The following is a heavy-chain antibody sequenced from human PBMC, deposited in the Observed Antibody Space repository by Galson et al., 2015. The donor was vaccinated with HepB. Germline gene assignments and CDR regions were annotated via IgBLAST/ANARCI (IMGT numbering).Heavy chain of an antibody. CDR3: ARDFLTIFGVVISSPIDY. J-gene: IGHJ4*02. D-gene: IGHD3-3*01. CDR1: GYTFTSYG. V-gene: IGHV1-18*04. CDR2: ISAYNGNT. Sequence: SVKVSCKASGYTFTSYGISWVRQAPGQGLEWMGWISAYNGNTNYAQKLQGRVTMTTDTSTSTAYMELRSLRSDDTAVYYCARDFLTIFGVVISSPIDYWGQGTLVTVSS.